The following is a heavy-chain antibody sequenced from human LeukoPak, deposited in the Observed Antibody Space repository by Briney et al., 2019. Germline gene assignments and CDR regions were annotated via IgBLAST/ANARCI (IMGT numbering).Heavy chain of an antibody. CDR1: GGSFSGYY. Sequence: PSETLSLTCAVYGGSFSGYYWSWIRQPPGKGLEWIGEINHSGSTNYNPSLKSRVTISVDTSKNQFSLKLSSVTAADTAVYYCARGFVSEWFDPWGQGTPVTVSS. CDR2: INHSGST. D-gene: IGHD5/OR15-5a*01. CDR3: ARGFVSEWFDP. J-gene: IGHJ5*02. V-gene: IGHV4-34*01.